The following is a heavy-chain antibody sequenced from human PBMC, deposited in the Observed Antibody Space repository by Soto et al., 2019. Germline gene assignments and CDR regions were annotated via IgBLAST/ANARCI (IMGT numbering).Heavy chain of an antibody. CDR3: AKGEFEYSGSFQDYLEV. D-gene: IGHD3-10*01. J-gene: IGHJ6*03. V-gene: IGHV3-30*18. Sequence: QVQLVESGGGVVQPGRSLRLSCGASGFTFSRHNIHWVRQAPGKGLEWVAAVLYDGSNEYYADSVKGRFTISRDNSKNTMYLQMNSLRAEDTAVYYCAKGEFEYSGSFQDYLEVWGKGTTVTVS. CDR1: GFTFSRHN. CDR2: VLYDGSNE.